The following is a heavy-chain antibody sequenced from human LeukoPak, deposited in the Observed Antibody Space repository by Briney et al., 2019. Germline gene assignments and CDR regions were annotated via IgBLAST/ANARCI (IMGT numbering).Heavy chain of an antibody. CDR2: IDPGDSYA. V-gene: IGHV5-10-1*01. J-gene: IGHJ4*02. D-gene: IGHD6-13*01. Sequence: GESLKISFKGSGYTFISYYITWVRQMPGKGLEWMGRIDPGDSYANYSPSFQGHVSISSDKSFTTAYLQWSSLKASDTAIYYCARLKPMGGSSWYFDYWGQGTLVTVSS. CDR3: ARLKPMGGSSWYFDY. CDR1: GYTFISYY.